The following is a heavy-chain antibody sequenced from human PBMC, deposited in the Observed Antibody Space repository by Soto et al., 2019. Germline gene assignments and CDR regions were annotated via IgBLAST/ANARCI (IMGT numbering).Heavy chain of an antibody. CDR3: ARRGYFCGTATCRFYP. CDR2: IYPGDSDT. V-gene: IGHV5-51*01. Sequence: PGESLKISCKASGYSFSDYWIGWVRQMPGRGLEWMGIIYPGDSDTRYSASFQGQDTISADKSISTTFLQWSSLKASDTAMYYCARRGYFCGTATCRFYPCCQATLVTISA. D-gene: IGHD2-15*01. J-gene: IGHJ5*02. CDR1: GYSFSDYW.